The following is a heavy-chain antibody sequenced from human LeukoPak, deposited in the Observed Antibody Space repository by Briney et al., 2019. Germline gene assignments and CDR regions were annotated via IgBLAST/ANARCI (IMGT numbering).Heavy chain of an antibody. CDR1: GGTFSSYA. CDR2: IIPILGIA. D-gene: IGHD3-10*01. J-gene: IGHJ5*02. V-gene: IGHV1-69*04. Sequence: SVKVSCKASGGTFSSYAISWVRQAPGRGLEWMGRIIPILGIANYAQKFQGRVTITADKSTSTAYMGLSSLRSEDTAVYYCARDPEYYYGSGSEKNWFDPWGQGTLVTVSS. CDR3: ARDPEYYYGSGSEKNWFDP.